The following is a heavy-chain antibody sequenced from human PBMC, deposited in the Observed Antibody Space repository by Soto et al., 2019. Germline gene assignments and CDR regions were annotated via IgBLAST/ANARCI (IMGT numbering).Heavy chain of an antibody. CDR3: AAELRYSGIHDPPGY. CDR1: GFTFTSSA. V-gene: IGHV1-58*01. J-gene: IGHJ4*02. D-gene: IGHD1-26*01. Sequence: QMQLVQSGPEVKKPGTSVKVTCKASGFTFTSSAVQWVRQARGQRLEWIGWIVVGSGNTNYAQKFQERVTITRDMSSSTAYMELSSLRSEDTAVYYCAAELRYSGIHDPPGYWGQGTLVTVSS. CDR2: IVVGSGNT.